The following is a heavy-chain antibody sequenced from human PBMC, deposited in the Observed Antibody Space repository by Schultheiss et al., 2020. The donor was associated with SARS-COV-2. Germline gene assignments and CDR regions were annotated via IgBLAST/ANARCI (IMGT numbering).Heavy chain of an antibody. CDR3: TTDDWRVGATTNYYYGMDV. CDR2: IKSKTDGGTT. Sequence: GGSLRLSCAASGFTFSSYAMSWVRQAPGKGLEWVGRIKSKTDGGTTDYAAPVKGRFTISRDDSKNTLYLQMNSLKTEDTAVYYCTTDDWRVGATTNYYYGMDVWGQGTTVTVSS. V-gene: IGHV3-15*01. D-gene: IGHD1-26*01. J-gene: IGHJ6*02. CDR1: GFTFSSYA.